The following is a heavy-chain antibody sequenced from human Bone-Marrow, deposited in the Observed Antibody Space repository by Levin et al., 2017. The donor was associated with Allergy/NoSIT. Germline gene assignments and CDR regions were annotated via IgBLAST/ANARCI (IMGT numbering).Heavy chain of an antibody. J-gene: IGHJ1*01. V-gene: IGHV1-8*01. CDR2: MNPNSGNT. CDR3: ARGLSDGGAEYFQH. D-gene: IGHD3-16*01. CDR1: GYTFTSYD. Sequence: ASVKVSCKASGYTFTSYDINWVRQATGQGLEWMGWMNPNSGNTGYAQKFQGRVTMTRNTSISTAYMELSSLRSEDTAVYYCARGLSDGGAEYFQHWGQGTLVTVSS.